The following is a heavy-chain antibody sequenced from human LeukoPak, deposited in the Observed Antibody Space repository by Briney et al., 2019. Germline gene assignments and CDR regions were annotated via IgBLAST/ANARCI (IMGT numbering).Heavy chain of an antibody. J-gene: IGHJ1*01. CDR1: GFTFSSYA. V-gene: IGHV3-33*01. Sequence: PGGSLRLSCEASGFTFSSYAMHWVRQAPGKGLEWVAVIWFDGTTKFYGDSVTGRFTISRDNSKNTLYLQMSSLRAEDTAVYYCAREEAVGATNEYFQYWGQGTLVTVSS. CDR3: AREEAVGATNEYFQY. D-gene: IGHD1-26*01. CDR2: IWFDGTTK.